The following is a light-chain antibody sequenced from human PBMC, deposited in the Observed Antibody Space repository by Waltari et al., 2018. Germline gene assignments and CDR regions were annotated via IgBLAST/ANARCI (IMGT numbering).Light chain of an antibody. CDR2: DNG. CDR3: SAWDGSLSALL. J-gene: IGLJ2*01. Sequence: QPLLTQPPSVSGDPGRRVTISCTGSRSNIGTYFVYWYQQFPGTAPKVLIFDNGKRPSGISGRFSGSKSGTSASLTISGVLPADEADYYCSAWDGSLSALLFGGGTRLTVL. CDR1: RSNIGTYF. V-gene: IGLV1-47*01.